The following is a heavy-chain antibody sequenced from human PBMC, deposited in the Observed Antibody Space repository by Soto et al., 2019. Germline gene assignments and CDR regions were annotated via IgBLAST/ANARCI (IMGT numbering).Heavy chain of an antibody. Sequence: SLRLSCTASGFTFSNYAINWVRLAPGKRLEWVSSVIGSGVNVFYADSVKGRFTISRDNSKNTVYLEMNNLRADDTAEYFCAKGSAFECKGAICYPFDHWGRGTLVTVSS. CDR3: AKGSAFECKGAICYPFDH. CDR1: GFTFSNYA. V-gene: IGHV3-23*01. CDR2: VIGSGVNV. D-gene: IGHD3-10*01. J-gene: IGHJ4*02.